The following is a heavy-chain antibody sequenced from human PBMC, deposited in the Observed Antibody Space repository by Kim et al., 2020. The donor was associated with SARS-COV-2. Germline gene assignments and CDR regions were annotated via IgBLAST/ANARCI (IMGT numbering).Heavy chain of an antibody. CDR2: YGGGSA. Sequence: YGGGSAFYADSVKGRFTISRDIAKNTLFLQMDSLRVEDTGEYYCTKEVTSWGQGTLVTVSS. V-gene: IGHV3-66*01. CDR3: TKEVTS. J-gene: IGHJ4*02.